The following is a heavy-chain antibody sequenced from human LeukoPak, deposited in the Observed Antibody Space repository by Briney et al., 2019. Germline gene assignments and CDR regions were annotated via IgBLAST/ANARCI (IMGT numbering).Heavy chain of an antibody. D-gene: IGHD3-10*01. J-gene: IGHJ4*02. V-gene: IGHV3-23*01. CDR3: AKQGVTMVRGVITY. CDR2: ISGSGGST. CDR1: NGSISSYF. Sequence: ETLSLTCTVSNGSISSYFWSWIRQAPGKGLEWVSAISGSGGSTYYADSVKGRFTISRDNSKNTLYLQMNSLRAEDTAVYYCAKQGVTMVRGVITYWGQGTLVTVSS.